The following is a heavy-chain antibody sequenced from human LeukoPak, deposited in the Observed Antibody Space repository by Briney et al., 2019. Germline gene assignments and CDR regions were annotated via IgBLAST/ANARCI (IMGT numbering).Heavy chain of an antibody. J-gene: IGHJ4*02. V-gene: IGHV3-23*01. CDR3: AKGLTALVSRFDY. CDR1: GFTFRNYA. CDR2: ISGSGGST. Sequence: GGSLRPSCAASGFTFRNYAMSWVRQAPGKGLEWVSGISGSGGSTYYADSVRGRFTISRDNSKNTLLLQMNSLRAEDTAIYYCAKGLTALVSRFDYWGQGSQVTVSS. D-gene: IGHD5-18*01.